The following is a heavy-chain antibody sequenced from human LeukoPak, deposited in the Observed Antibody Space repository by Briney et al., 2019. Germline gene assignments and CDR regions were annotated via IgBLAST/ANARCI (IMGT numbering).Heavy chain of an antibody. CDR1: GFTFSSYA. V-gene: IGHV3-30*04. CDR3: AREGNRGGIVVVPAAIIYGMDV. CDR2: ISYDGSNK. J-gene: IGHJ6*02. D-gene: IGHD2-2*01. Sequence: GGSLRLSCAASGFTFSSYAMPWVRRAPGKGLEWVADISYDGSNKYYADSVKGRFTISRDNSKNTLYLQMNSLRAEDTAVYYCAREGNRGGIVVVPAAIIYGMDVWGQGTTGTVSS.